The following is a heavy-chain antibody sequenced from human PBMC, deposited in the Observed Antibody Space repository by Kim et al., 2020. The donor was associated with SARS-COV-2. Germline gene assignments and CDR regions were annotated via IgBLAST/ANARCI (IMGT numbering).Heavy chain of an antibody. D-gene: IGHD7-27*01. CDR3: ARELSVWGWAFGDY. CDR1: GFTFSDYW. Sequence: GGSLRLSCAASGFTFSDYWMSWVRQAPGKGLEWVASIKQDGSENYYVDSVKGRFTISRDNAKNSLYLQMNSLRAEDTAVYYCARELSVWGWAFGDYWGQGTLVTVSS. J-gene: IGHJ4*02. CDR2: IKQDGSEN. V-gene: IGHV3-7*01.